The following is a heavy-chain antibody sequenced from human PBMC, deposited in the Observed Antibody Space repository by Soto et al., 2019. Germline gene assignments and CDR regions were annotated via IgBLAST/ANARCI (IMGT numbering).Heavy chain of an antibody. Sequence: QVQLVESGGGVVQPGRSLRLSCAASGFPFTSYGMHWVREAPGKGLEWVAVISYDGSDKYYADSVKGRFTISRDNSKNTLHLQMNSLRPEDTALYYCVGGQYYFDYRGQGTLVTVSS. CDR1: GFPFTSYG. V-gene: IGHV3-30*03. J-gene: IGHJ4*02. CDR3: VGGQYYFDY. CDR2: ISYDGSDK. D-gene: IGHD3-10*01.